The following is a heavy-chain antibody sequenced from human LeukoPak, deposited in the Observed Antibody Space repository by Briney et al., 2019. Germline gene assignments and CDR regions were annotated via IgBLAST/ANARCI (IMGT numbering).Heavy chain of an antibody. J-gene: IGHJ4*02. V-gene: IGHV3-74*01. CDR2: INSDGSST. D-gene: IGHD4-11*01. Sequence: QSGGSLRLSCAASGFTFSSYWMPWVRQAPGKGLVWVSRINSDGSSTSYADSVKGRFTTSRDNAKNTLYPQMNSLRAEDTAVYYCARSHMSGDYSNYWGQGTLVTVSS. CDR1: GFTFSSYW. CDR3: ARSHMSGDYSNY.